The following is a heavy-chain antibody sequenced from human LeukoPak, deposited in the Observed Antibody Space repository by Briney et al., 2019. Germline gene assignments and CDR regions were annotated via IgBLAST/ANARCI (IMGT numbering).Heavy chain of an antibody. Sequence: PGGSLRLSRAVSGFTFRSYALSSVRQAPGKGLEWVSTISGSGGSTYYADSVKGRFTISRDNSKNTVYLQMNSLRAEGTAVCYLSIDRSYMNDVCHGDFDYWGQGTLVTVSS. D-gene: IGHD2-8*01. CDR1: GFTFRSYA. CDR2: ISGSGGST. V-gene: IGHV3-23*01. CDR3: SIDRSYMNDVCHGDFDY. J-gene: IGHJ4*02.